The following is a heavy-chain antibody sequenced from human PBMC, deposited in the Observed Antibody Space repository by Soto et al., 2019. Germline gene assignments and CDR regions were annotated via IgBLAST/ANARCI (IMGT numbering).Heavy chain of an antibody. V-gene: IGHV4-59*01. J-gene: IGHJ3*02. Sequence: ETLSLTCTVSGGSISRYYWSWIRQPPGKGLEWIGYIYYSGSTNYNPSLKSRVTISVDTSKNQFSLKLSSVTAADTAVYYCARVAARLSDAFDIWGQGTMVTVSS. CDR2: IYYSGST. CDR3: ARVAARLSDAFDI. D-gene: IGHD6-6*01. CDR1: GGSISRYY.